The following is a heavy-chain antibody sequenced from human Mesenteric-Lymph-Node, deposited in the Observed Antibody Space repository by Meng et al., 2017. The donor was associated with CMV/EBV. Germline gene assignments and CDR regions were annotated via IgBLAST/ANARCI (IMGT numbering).Heavy chain of an antibody. CDR1: GYSFTSYW. CDR2: IYPGDSES. J-gene: IGHJ4*02. Sequence: GGSLRLSCKGSGYSFTSYWIGWVRQMPGKGLEWMGIIYPGDSESRYSPSFQGQVTISADKSTSTAYLQWSSLKASDTAIYYCARRGRYTNSWYYFDYWGQGTLVTVSS. CDR3: ARRGRYTNSWYYFDY. V-gene: IGHV5-51*01. D-gene: IGHD6-13*01.